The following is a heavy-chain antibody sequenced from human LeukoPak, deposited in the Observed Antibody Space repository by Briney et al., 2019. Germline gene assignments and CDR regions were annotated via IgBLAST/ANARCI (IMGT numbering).Heavy chain of an antibody. V-gene: IGHV4-34*01. CDR1: GFTFSSYG. CDR2: INHSGST. J-gene: IGHJ6*04. CDR3: ARDPIFRVATADYGMDV. Sequence: GSLRLSCAASGFTFSSYGMHWVRQAPGKGLEWIGEINHSGSTNYNPSLKSRVTISVDTSKNQFSLKLSSVTAADTAVYYCARDPIFRVATADYGMDVWGKGTTVTVSS. D-gene: IGHD5-12*01.